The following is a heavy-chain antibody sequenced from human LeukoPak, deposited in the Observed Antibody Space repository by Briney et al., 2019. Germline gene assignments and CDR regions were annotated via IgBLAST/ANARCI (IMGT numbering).Heavy chain of an antibody. CDR1: GFDFNNFW. CDR2: INPDATTK. D-gene: IGHD3-3*01. CDR3: AKVPVFSLTISEVVTDDAFDI. Sequence: PGGSLRLSCAASGFDFNNFWMHWVRQAPGKELVWVSHINPDATTKNYADSVKGRFTISRDNSKNTLYLQMNSLRAEDTAVYYCAKVPVFSLTISEVVTDDAFDIWGQGTIVTVSS. V-gene: IGHV3-74*01. J-gene: IGHJ3*02.